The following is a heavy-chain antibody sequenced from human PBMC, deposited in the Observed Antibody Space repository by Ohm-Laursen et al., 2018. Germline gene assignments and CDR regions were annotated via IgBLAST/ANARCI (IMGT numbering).Heavy chain of an antibody. V-gene: IGHV3-74*01. CDR2: INSDGSST. D-gene: IGHD6-6*01. CDR1: GFTFSSYW. Sequence: SLRLSCAASGFTFSSYWMHWVRQAPGKGLVWVSRINSDGSSTSSADSVKGRFTISRDNAKNTLYLQMNSLRAEDTAVYYCARGLSSSSGFDYWGQGTLVTVSS. CDR3: ARGLSSSSGFDY. J-gene: IGHJ4*02.